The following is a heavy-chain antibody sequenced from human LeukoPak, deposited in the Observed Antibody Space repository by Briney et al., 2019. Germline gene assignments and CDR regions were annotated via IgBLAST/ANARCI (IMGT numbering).Heavy chain of an antibody. CDR1: GFTFSSYG. J-gene: IGHJ4*02. CDR3: ARDGRRYCSSTSCHYFDY. D-gene: IGHD2-2*01. CDR2: IWYDGSNK. V-gene: IGHV3-33*01. Sequence: GRSLRLSCAASGFTFSSYGMHWVRQAPGKGLEWVAVIWYDGSNKYYADSVKGRFTISRDNSKNTLYLQMNSLRAEDTAMYYCARDGRRYCSSTSCHYFDYWGQGTLVTVSS.